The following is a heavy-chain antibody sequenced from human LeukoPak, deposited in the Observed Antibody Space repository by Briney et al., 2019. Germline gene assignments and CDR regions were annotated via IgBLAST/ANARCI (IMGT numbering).Heavy chain of an antibody. V-gene: IGHV3-23*01. D-gene: IGHD3-9*01. Sequence: GGSLRLSCAASGFTFSSYAMSWVCQAPGKGLEWVSAISGSGGSTYYADSVKGRFTISRDNSKNTLYLQMNSLRAEDTAVYYCAKFPNYDILTGYYDGNDAFDIWGQGTMVTVSS. CDR3: AKFPNYDILTGYYDGNDAFDI. CDR1: GFTFSSYA. J-gene: IGHJ3*02. CDR2: ISGSGGST.